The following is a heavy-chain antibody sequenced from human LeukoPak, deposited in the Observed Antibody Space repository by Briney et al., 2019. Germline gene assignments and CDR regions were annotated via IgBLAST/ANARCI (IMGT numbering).Heavy chain of an antibody. V-gene: IGHV4-34*01. CDR3: ARGAGGWITGLNWFDP. CDR1: GGSFSGYY. CDR2: INHSGST. Sequence: SETMSPTSAVYGGSFSGYYWSWIRQPPGKGLEWIGEINHSGSTNYNPSLKSRVTISVDTSKNQFSLKLSSVTAADTAVYYCARGAGGWITGLNWFDPWGQGTLVTVSS. D-gene: IGHD1-14*01. J-gene: IGHJ5*02.